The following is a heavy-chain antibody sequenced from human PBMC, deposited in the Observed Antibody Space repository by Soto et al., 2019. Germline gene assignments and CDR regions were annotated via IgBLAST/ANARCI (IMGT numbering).Heavy chain of an antibody. CDR1: GGTFSSYA. Sequence: SVKVSCKASGGTFSSYAISWVRQAPGQGLEWMGGIIPIFGTANYAQKFQGRVTITADKSTSTAYMELSSLRSDDTAVYYCARDIVVANNWFDPWGQGTLVTVSS. D-gene: IGHD2-2*01. CDR2: IIPIFGTA. CDR3: ARDIVVANNWFDP. J-gene: IGHJ5*02. V-gene: IGHV1-69*06.